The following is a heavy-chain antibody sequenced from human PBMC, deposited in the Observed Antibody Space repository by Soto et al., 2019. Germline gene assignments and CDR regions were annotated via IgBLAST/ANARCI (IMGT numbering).Heavy chain of an antibody. CDR3: ARDKKPFNWSPSILKSYYYGMDV. CDR2: ISNDGSNK. CDR1: GFTFRTFA. J-gene: IGHJ6*02. D-gene: IGHD1-1*01. V-gene: IGHV3-30-3*01. Sequence: GGSLRLSCAASGFTFRTFAMHWVRQAPGKGLEWVAVISNDGSNKYFLDSVKGQFTVSRDNSNNTLYLQMDSLRAEDTAVYYCARDKKPFNWSPSILKSYYYGMDVWGQGTTVTVSS.